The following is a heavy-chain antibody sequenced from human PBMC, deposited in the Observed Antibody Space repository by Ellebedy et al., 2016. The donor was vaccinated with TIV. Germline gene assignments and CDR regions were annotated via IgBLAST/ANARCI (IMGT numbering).Heavy chain of an antibody. CDR1: GDSFTDHS. CDR3: AARDIAVSGKDY. D-gene: IGHD6-19*01. Sequence: ALVKVSCXASGDSFTDHSFSWVRQAPGQGLEWIGGVIPIFKRTNYAVHGRVTITADESTKMSYMELSSLRSDDTAVYFCAARDIAVSGKDYWGQGTQVTVSS. J-gene: IGHJ4*02. CDR2: VIPIFKRT. V-gene: IGHV1-69*13.